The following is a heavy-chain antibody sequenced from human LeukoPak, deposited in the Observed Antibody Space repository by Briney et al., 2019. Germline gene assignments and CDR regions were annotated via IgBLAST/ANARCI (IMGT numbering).Heavy chain of an antibody. CDR2: IIPIFGTA. D-gene: IGHD2-15*01. Sequence: GASVKVSCKASGGTFSSYAISWVRQAPGRGLEWMGGIIPIFGTANYAQKFQGRVTITADESTSTAYMELSSLRSEDTAVYYCARGPSLGYCSGGSCYSLDYWGQGTLVTVSS. J-gene: IGHJ4*02. V-gene: IGHV1-69*01. CDR3: ARGPSLGYCSGGSCYSLDY. CDR1: GGTFSSYA.